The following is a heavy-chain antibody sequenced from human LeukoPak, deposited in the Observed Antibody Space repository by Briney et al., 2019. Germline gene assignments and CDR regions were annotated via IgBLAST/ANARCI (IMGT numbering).Heavy chain of an antibody. V-gene: IGHV4-30-4*01. CDR1: GGSISSGDYY. CDR3: ARVTMCSGGSFHFTFDY. D-gene: IGHD2-15*01. J-gene: IGHJ4*02. CDR2: IYYSGST. Sequence: SETLSLTCTVSGGSISSGDYYWSWIRQPPGKGLEWIGYIYYSGSTYYNPSLKSRVTISVDTSKNQFSLKLSSVTAADTAVYYCARVTMCSGGSFHFTFDYWGQGTLVTVSS.